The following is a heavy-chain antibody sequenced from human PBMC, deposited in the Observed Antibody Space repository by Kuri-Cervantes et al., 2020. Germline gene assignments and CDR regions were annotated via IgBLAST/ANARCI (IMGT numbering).Heavy chain of an antibody. CDR1: GYTFTGYD. Sequence: ASVKVSCKASGYTFTGYDINWVRQATGQGLEWMGWMNPNSGNTGYAQKFQGRVTMTRNTSISTAYMELSSLRSDDTAVYYCARCRYCSSTSWKGWFDPWGQGTLVTVSS. CDR2: MNPNSGNT. V-gene: IGHV1-8*01. J-gene: IGHJ5*02. CDR3: ARCRYCSSTSWKGWFDP. D-gene: IGHD2-2*01.